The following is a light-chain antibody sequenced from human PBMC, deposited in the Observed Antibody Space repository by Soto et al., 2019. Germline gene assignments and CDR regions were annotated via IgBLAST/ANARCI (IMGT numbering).Light chain of an antibody. CDR3: QLRNNWSWT. J-gene: IGKJ1*01. V-gene: IGKV3-11*01. CDR1: QSVGSF. Sequence: EIVLTQSPATLSLSPGERATLSSRASQSVGSFLAWYQQKPGQAPRLLIYDASNRATGIPARFSGSGSGTDFTLTISSLEPEDFAVYYCQLRNNWSWTFGQGTKVEI. CDR2: DAS.